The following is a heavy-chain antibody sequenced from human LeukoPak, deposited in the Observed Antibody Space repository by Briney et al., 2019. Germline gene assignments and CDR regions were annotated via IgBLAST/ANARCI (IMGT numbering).Heavy chain of an antibody. Sequence: PSETLSLTCTVSGGSINSNSYYWGWIRQPPGKGLEWIGSIYYSGSTHYNPSLESRVTLSVDTSKNQFSLNLPSVTAADTAMYYCARRSTAVKRRGAFEIWGQGTVVIVS. V-gene: IGHV4-39*07. D-gene: IGHD5/OR15-5a*01. CDR1: GGSINSNSYY. J-gene: IGHJ3*02. CDR3: ARRSTAVKRRGAFEI. CDR2: IYYSGST.